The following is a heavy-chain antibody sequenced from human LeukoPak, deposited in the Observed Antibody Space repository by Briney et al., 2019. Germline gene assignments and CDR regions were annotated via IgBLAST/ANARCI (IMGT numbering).Heavy chain of an antibody. CDR1: GYTFTTHY. Sequence: ASVKVSCKASGYTFTTHYIHWVRQAPGQGLEWMGIINPSDGGASYAQKFQGRLTMSRDTSTSTLYMELSSLKSEDTAIYYCARKAPHDSSGWYFDLWGRGTLVTVSS. CDR3: ARKAPHDSSGWYFDL. CDR2: INPSDGGA. V-gene: IGHV1-46*01. J-gene: IGHJ2*01. D-gene: IGHD3-22*01.